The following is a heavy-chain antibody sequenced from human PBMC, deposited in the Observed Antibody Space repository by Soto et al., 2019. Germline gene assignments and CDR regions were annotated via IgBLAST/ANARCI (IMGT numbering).Heavy chain of an antibody. Sequence: QERLVQSGAEVRKPGSSVKVSCKVTGGTSTRYAINWVRQAPGQGLEWMGGIVPMVGTSKYAQKFQGRVTITAAKSTNIAYMELRSLRSEDTAVYYCNRGSEYDFWSGYLWGQGTLVSVSS. CDR3: NRGSEYDFWSGYL. CDR1: GGTSTRYA. V-gene: IGHV1-69*06. J-gene: IGHJ4*02. CDR2: IVPMVGTS. D-gene: IGHD3-3*01.